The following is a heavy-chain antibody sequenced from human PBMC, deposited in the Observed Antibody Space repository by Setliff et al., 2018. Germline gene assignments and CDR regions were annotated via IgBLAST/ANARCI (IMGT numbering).Heavy chain of an antibody. V-gene: IGHV3-15*01. D-gene: IGHD1-1*01. CDR1: GLTFSHAW. CDR2: IRSRKDGGTT. CDR3: TSAKLERRTGHHYYMDV. J-gene: IGHJ6*03. Sequence: GGSLRLSCAASGLTFSHAWMTWVRQSPGKGLEWVGRIRSRKDGGTTDYAAPVKGRFTFSRDDSKNTLYLQMNNLKTEDTATYYCTSAKLERRTGHHYYMDVWGKGTTVTVSS.